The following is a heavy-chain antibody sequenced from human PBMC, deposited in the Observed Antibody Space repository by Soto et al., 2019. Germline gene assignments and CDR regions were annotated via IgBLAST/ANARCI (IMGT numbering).Heavy chain of an antibody. J-gene: IGHJ5*02. Sequence: EVQLLESGGGLVQPGGSLRLSCAASGFNFRNYAMSWVRQAPGKGLEWVSTISSGDAFTYYADSVKGRFTISRDYSKSTLYLPMNTLRAKDTAVYYCAKERQDSSLSWGQGTLVTVSS. V-gene: IGHV3-23*01. CDR3: AKERQDSSLS. D-gene: IGHD6-19*01. CDR2: ISSGDAFT. CDR1: GFNFRNYA.